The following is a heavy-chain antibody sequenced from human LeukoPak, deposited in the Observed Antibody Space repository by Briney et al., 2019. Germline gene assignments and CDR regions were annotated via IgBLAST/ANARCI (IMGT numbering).Heavy chain of an antibody. CDR2: ISSSSSYI. J-gene: IGHJ5*02. Sequence: PGGSLRLSCAASGFTFSSYSMNWVRQAPEKGLEWVSSISSSSSYIYYADSVKGRFTISRDNAKNSLYLQMNSLRAEDTAVYYCARGPYSRPNWFDPWGQGTLVTVSS. V-gene: IGHV3-21*01. CDR1: GFTFSSYS. D-gene: IGHD6-13*01. CDR3: ARGPYSRPNWFDP.